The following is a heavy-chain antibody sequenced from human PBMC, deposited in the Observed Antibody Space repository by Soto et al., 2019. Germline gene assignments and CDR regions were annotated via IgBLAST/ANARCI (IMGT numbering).Heavy chain of an antibody. V-gene: IGHV4-31*03. CDR2: IYYSGST. D-gene: IGHD2-15*01. CDR3: ARDYLVAGDPLWYGPAGGMDV. CDR1: GGSISSGGYY. Sequence: SETLSLTCTVSGGSISSGGYYWSWIRQHPGKGLEWIGYIYYSGSTYYNPSLKSRVTISVDTSKNQFSLKLSSVTAADTAVYYCARDYLVAGDPLWYGPAGGMDVWGQGTTVTVSS. J-gene: IGHJ6*02.